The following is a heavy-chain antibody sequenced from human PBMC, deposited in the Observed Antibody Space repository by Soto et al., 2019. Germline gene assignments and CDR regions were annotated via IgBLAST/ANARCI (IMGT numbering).Heavy chain of an antibody. D-gene: IGHD3-16*02. V-gene: IGHV3-9*01. CDR1: GFTFDDYA. CDR2: MSWNRGSI. J-gene: IGHJ5*02. CDR3: AKDISLGELSAPHH. Sequence: VQLVESGGGLVQPGRSLRLSCVASGFTFDDYAMHWVRQAPGKGLEWVSGMSWNRGSIVYADSVKGRFTISRDNAKTSLYLQMNRLRPEDSALYYCAKDISLGELSAPHHWGQGTLVTVSS.